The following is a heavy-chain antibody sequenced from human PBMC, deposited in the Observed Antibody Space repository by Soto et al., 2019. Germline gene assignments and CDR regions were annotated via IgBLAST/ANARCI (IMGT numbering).Heavy chain of an antibody. CDR1: GYTFTSYD. V-gene: IGHV1-8*01. CDR3: ARSRGYTYDLYGMDV. J-gene: IGHJ6*02. Sequence: QVQLVQSGAEVKKPGASVKVSCKASGYTFTSYDIIWVRQATGQGLEWMGWMNPNSGNTATAQKFQGRVTFSRSTSISTAYVELSSLRSEDTAVYYCARSRGYTYDLYGMDVWGQGTTVTVSS. CDR2: MNPNSGNT. D-gene: IGHD5-18*01.